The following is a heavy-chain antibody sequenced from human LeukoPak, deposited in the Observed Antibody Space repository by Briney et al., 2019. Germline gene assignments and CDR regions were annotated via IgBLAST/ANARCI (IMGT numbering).Heavy chain of an antibody. CDR1: GFTFSSYA. CDR2: ISGSGGST. D-gene: IGHD2-2*01. V-gene: IGHV3-23*01. J-gene: IGHJ4*02. Sequence: GGSLRLSCTASGFTFSSYAMSWVRQAPGKGLEWVSAISGSGGSTYYADSVKGRFTISRDNSKNTLYLQMNSLRAEDTAVYYCAKVIISDFSTSYNNPAFDYWGQGTLVTVSS. CDR3: AKVIISDFSTSYNNPAFDY.